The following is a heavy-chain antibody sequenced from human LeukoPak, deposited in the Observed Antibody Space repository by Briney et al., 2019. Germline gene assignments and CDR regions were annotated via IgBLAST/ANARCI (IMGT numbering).Heavy chain of an antibody. Sequence: GGSLRLSCAASGFTFTNSGMLWVRQAPGRGLEWVAFIQFHGSDIFYADSVEGRFTISRDNSKNTLYLQMNSLRPEDTAVYYCAKDNPIEKVPGLGPGSWGQGTLVTVSS. D-gene: IGHD2-2*01. J-gene: IGHJ5*02. CDR3: AKDNPIEKVPGLGPGS. CDR1: GFTFTNSG. V-gene: IGHV3-30*02. CDR2: IQFHGSDI.